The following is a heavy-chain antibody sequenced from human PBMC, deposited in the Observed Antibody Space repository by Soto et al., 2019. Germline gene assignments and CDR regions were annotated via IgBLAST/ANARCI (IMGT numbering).Heavy chain of an antibody. V-gene: IGHV1-45*02. Sequence: QMQLVQSGAEVKKTGSSVKVSCKASGYTFTYRYLHWVRQAPGQALEWMGWITPFNGNTNYAQKFQDRVTLTRDRSMSTAYMELSSLRSEDTAMYYCAVTLSGTHAPNGMDVWGQGTTVTVSS. CDR1: GYTFTYRY. CDR3: AVTLSGTHAPNGMDV. CDR2: ITPFNGNT. D-gene: IGHD3-10*01. J-gene: IGHJ6*02.